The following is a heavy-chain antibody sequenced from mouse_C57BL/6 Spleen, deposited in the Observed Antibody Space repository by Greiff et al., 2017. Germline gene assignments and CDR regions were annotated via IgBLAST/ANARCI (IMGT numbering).Heavy chain of an antibody. CDR2: IDPSDSET. J-gene: IGHJ2*01. CDR1: GYTFTSYW. Sequence: VKLQQPGAELVRPGSSVKLSCKASGYTFTSYWMHWVKQRPIQGLEWIGNIDPSDSETHYNQKFKDKATLTVDKSASTAYMQLSSLTSEDSAVAYCARSDRRLGLLDYWGQGTTLTVSS. V-gene: IGHV1-52*01. D-gene: IGHD3-1*01. CDR3: ARSDRRLGLLDY.